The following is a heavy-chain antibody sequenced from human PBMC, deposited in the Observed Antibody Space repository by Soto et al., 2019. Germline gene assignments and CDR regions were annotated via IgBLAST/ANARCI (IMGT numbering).Heavy chain of an antibody. CDR1: GGSISSYY. J-gene: IGHJ3*02. V-gene: IGHV4-59*01. CDR3: ARAKNYNCNPVWVAFDI. Sequence: QVQLQESGPGLVKPSETLSLTCTVSGGSISSYYWSWIRQPPGKGLEWIGYIYYSGSTNYNPSLKSRVTISVDTSKNQFSLKLSSVTAADTAVSYCARAKNYNCNPVWVAFDIWGQGTMVTVSS. D-gene: IGHD1-1*01. CDR2: IYYSGST.